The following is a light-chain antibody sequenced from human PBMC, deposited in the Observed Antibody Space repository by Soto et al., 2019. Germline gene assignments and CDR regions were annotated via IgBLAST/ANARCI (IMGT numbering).Light chain of an antibody. Sequence: EIVLTQSPGTLSLSPGERSTLSCRASQSVSSIYLAWYQQKPGQAPRLLIYGASGRAAGIPDRFSGSGSGPDFTLTISRLEPEDFAVYYCQQYGSSRWTFGQGTKVEI. J-gene: IGKJ1*01. CDR3: QQYGSSRWT. CDR1: QSVSSIY. CDR2: GAS. V-gene: IGKV3-20*01.